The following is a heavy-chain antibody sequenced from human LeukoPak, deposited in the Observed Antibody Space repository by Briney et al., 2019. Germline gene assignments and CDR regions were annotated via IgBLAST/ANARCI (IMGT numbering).Heavy chain of an antibody. CDR3: ARSWGGPWFDP. CDR1: GDSISSGSAY. J-gene: IGHJ5*02. Sequence: SETLSLTCTVSGDSISSGSAYWSWIRQPAGKGLEWIGRLYSSGNTNYNPSLKSRVSISGDTSKNQFSLRLSNVTAADTAIYYCARSWGGPWFDPWGQGTLVTVSS. V-gene: IGHV4-61*02. D-gene: IGHD3-16*01. CDR2: LYSSGNT.